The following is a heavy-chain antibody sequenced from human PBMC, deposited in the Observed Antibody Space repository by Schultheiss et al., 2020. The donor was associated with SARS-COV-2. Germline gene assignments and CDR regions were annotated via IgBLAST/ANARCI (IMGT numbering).Heavy chain of an antibody. J-gene: IGHJ6*02. V-gene: IGHV3-9*01. Sequence: GGSLRLSCAASGFTFSSYWMHWVRQAPGKGLEWVSGISWNSGSIGYADSVKGRFTISRDNAKNSLYLQMNSLRAEDTALYYCAKELVAARTNYYYYGMDVWGQGTTVTVSS. CDR1: GFTFSSYW. CDR3: AKELVAARTNYYYYGMDV. CDR2: ISWNSGSI. D-gene: IGHD5-12*01.